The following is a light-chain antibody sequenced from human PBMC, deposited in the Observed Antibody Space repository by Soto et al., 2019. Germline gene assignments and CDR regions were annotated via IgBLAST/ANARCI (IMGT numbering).Light chain of an antibody. Sequence: QSVLTQPPSVSGAPGQTITISCTGSSSNIGADFGVHWYQQLPGAAPKLVIFVNTNRPSGVPDRFSGSKSGTSASLAITGLQAEDEADYYCQSYDRSLSGWMFGTGTKLT. CDR3: QSYDRSLSGWM. CDR2: VNT. CDR1: SSNIGADFG. V-gene: IGLV1-40*01. J-gene: IGLJ3*02.